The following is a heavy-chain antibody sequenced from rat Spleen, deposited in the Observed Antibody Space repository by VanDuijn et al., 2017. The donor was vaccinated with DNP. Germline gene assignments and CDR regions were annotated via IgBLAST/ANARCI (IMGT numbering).Heavy chain of an antibody. V-gene: IGHV5-31*01. CDR2: ITSSGGST. CDR3: ARDKRTTGINYFDY. CDR1: GFTFNNYW. D-gene: IGHD1-9*01. J-gene: IGHJ2*01. Sequence: EVQLVESGGDLVQPGRSLKLSCVASGFTFNNYWMTWIRQVPGKGLEWVASITSSGGSTYYPDSVKGRFTISRDNAKNTLYLQMNSLRSEDTATYYCARDKRTTGINYFDYWGQGVMVTVSS.